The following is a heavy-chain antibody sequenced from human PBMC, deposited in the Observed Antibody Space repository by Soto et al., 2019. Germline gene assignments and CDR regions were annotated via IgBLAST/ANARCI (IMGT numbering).Heavy chain of an antibody. CDR2: IYYSGST. CDR3: ARLKWELGLDY. V-gene: IGHV4-39*01. J-gene: IGHJ4*02. Sequence: QLQLQESGPGLVKPSETLSLTCTVSGGSISSSSYYWGWIRQPPGKGLEWIGSIYYSGSTYYNPSLKSRVTISVDTSKNQFSLKLSSVTAADTAVYYCARLKWELGLDYWGQGTLVTVSS. CDR1: GGSISSSSYY. D-gene: IGHD1-26*01.